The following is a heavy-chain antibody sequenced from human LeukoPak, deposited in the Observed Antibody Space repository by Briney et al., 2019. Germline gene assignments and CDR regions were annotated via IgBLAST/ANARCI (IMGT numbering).Heavy chain of an antibody. Sequence: GGSLRLSCAASGFTFSDYNMRWLRQAPGKGLEWVSSISRSGSTKYYADSVKGRFTISRDNSRNTHSLQMNSLRADDTAVYYCAKTGDYRFDPWGQGTLVTVSS. D-gene: IGHD4-17*01. CDR3: AKTGDYRFDP. CDR1: GFTFSDYN. V-gene: IGHV3-11*01. CDR2: ISRSGSTK. J-gene: IGHJ5*02.